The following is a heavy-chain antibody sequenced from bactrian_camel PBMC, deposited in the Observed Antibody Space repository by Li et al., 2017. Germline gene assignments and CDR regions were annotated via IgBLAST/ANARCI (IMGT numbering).Heavy chain of an antibody. V-gene: IGHV3S68*01. CDR3: AARSVGWCPLFEHWLGKRAYTPGGYFAN. J-gene: IGHJ6*01. CDR1: GLADNSAC. CDR2: IDSAGTI. Sequence: PLVEFGGGSVQVGGSLRLTCVISGLADNSACMGWFRQAPGREREGVGSIDSAGTINYAESVKGRFTISRDNTGNRLYLQMNNLKPDDTGIYYCAARSVGWCPLFEHWLGKRAYTPGGYFANWGQGTQVTVS. D-gene: IGHD1*01.